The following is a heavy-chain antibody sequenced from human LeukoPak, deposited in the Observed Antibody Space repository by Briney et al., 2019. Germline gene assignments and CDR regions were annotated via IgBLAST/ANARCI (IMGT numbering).Heavy chain of an antibody. CDR1: GYTFTGYY. Sequence: ASVKVSCKASGYTFTGYYMHWVRQAPGQGLEWMGRINPNSGGTNYAQKFQGRVTMTRDPSISTAYMELSRLRSDDTAVYFCATVQDSGGYLIDDAFDIWGQGTMVTVSS. CDR2: INPNSGGT. D-gene: IGHD3-22*01. J-gene: IGHJ3*02. CDR3: ATVQDSGGYLIDDAFDI. V-gene: IGHV1-2*06.